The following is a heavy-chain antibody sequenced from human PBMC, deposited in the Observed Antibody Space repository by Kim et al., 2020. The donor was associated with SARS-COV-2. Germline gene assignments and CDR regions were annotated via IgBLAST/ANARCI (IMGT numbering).Heavy chain of an antibody. J-gene: IGHJ4*02. CDR1: GYSFTSYW. V-gene: IGHV5-10-1*01. CDR2: IDPSDSYT. D-gene: IGHD3-22*01. CDR3: ARGPPTYYYDSSGYYYY. Sequence: GESLKISCKGSGYSFTSYWISWVRQMPGKGLEWMGRIDPSDSYTNYSPSFQGHVTISADKSISTAYLQWSSLKASDTAMYYCARGPPTYYYDSSGYYYYWGQGTLVTVSS.